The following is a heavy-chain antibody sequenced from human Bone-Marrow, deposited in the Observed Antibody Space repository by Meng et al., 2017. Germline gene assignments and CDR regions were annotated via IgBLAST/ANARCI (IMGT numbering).Heavy chain of an antibody. CDR3: AREKVYSGSYSPYYYYYGMDV. J-gene: IGHJ6*02. CDR2: ISSSGSTI. CDR1: GFTFSSYE. D-gene: IGHD1-26*01. V-gene: IGHV3-48*03. Sequence: GESLKISCAASGFTFSSYEMNWVRQAPGKGLEWVSYISSSGSTIYYADSVKGRFTISRDNAKNSLYLQMNSLRAEDTAVYYCAREKVYSGSYSPYYYYYGMDVWGQGTTVTVSS.